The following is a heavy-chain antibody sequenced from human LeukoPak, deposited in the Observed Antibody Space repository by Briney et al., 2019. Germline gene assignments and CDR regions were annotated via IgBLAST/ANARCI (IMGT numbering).Heavy chain of an antibody. CDR2: IIPILGIA. CDR3: ARDLGPLGNWNHRVVGNWFDP. J-gene: IGHJ5*02. Sequence: SVKVSCKASGGTFSSYAISWVRQAPGQGLEWMGRIIPILGIANYAQKFQGRVTITADKSTSTAYMELSSLRSEDTAVYYCARDLGPLGNWNHRVVGNWFDPWGQGTLVTVSS. D-gene: IGHD1-1*01. V-gene: IGHV1-69*04. CDR1: GGTFSSYA.